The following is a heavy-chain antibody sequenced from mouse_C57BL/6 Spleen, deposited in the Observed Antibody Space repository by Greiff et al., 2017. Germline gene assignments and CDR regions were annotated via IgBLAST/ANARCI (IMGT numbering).Heavy chain of an antibody. Sequence: VKLVESGAELVKPGASVKISCKASGYAFSSYWMNWVKQRPGKGLEWIGQIYPGDGDTNYNGKFKGKATLTADKSSSTAYMQLSSLTSEDSAVYFCARVYGSGAMDYWGQGTSVTVSS. V-gene: IGHV1-80*01. CDR2: IYPGDGDT. CDR1: GYAFSSYW. CDR3: ARVYGSGAMDY. D-gene: IGHD1-1*01. J-gene: IGHJ4*01.